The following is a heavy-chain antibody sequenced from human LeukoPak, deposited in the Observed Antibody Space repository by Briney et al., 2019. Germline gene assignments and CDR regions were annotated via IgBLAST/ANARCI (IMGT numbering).Heavy chain of an antibody. J-gene: IGHJ4*02. Sequence: PGGSLRLSCAASGFTFSSYAMHWVRQAPGKGLEWVAVISYDGSNKYYADSVKGRFTISRDNSKNTLYLQMNSLRAEDTAVYYCAKDLGYSGYVKGNYFDYWGQGTLVTVSS. D-gene: IGHD5-12*01. V-gene: IGHV3-30-3*01. CDR3: AKDLGYSGYVKGNYFDY. CDR2: ISYDGSNK. CDR1: GFTFSSYA.